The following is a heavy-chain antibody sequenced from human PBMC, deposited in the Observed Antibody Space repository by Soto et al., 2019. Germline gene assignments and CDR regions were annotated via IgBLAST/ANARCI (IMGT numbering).Heavy chain of an antibody. V-gene: IGHV3-53*01. CDR3: ARVRGRNNGWFDP. D-gene: IGHD1-1*01. CDR1: GFTVSSNY. CDR2: IYSGGST. J-gene: IGHJ5*02. Sequence: EVQLVESGGGLIQPGGSLRLSCAAAGFTVSSNYMSWVRQAPGKGLEWVSIIYSGGSTYYADSVKGRFTISRDNSKNTLYLQMNSLRAEDTAVYYCARVRGRNNGWFDPWGKGTLVTVAS.